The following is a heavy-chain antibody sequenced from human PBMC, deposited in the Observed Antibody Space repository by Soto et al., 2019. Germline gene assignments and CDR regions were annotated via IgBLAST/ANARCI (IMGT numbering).Heavy chain of an antibody. V-gene: IGHV4-30-2*01. CDR2: IYYSGTT. Sequence: LALTCTVSNGSVSSGTYSWSWVRQPPGKGLEWIGYIYYSGTTYYTPSLKSRLTMSMDRANDHFSLNLTSVTAADTAVYFCARGHYYYGMDVWGQGITVTVSS. J-gene: IGHJ6*02. CDR1: NGSVSSGTYS. CDR3: ARGHYYYGMDV.